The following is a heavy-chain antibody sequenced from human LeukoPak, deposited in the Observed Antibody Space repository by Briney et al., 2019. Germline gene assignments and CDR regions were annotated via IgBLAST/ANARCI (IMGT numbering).Heavy chain of an antibody. CDR3: VRDGAYYDSAPYNFDY. V-gene: IGHV3-21*01. CDR2: ISNTNTYI. Sequence: GGSLRLSCAASGFTFSSYSINWDRQAPGKGLEWISSISNTNTYINYADSVKGRFTISRDNAKNSLYLQMTSLRAEDTAVYYCVRDGAYYDSAPYNFDYWGQGTLVAVSS. D-gene: IGHD3-22*01. CDR1: GFTFSSYS. J-gene: IGHJ4*02.